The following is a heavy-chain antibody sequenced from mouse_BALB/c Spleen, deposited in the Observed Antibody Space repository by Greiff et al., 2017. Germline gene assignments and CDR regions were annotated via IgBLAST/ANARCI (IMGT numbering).Heavy chain of an antibody. D-gene: IGHD1-1*01. Sequence: EVKLEESGGGLVQPGGSLKLSCAASGFTFSSYTMSWVRQTPEKRLEWVAYISNGGGSTYYPDTVKGRFTISRDNAKNTLYLQMSSLKSEDTAMYYCARQNYYGSSWAMDYWGQGTSVTVSS. CDR3: ARQNYYGSSWAMDY. V-gene: IGHV5-12-2*01. CDR2: ISNGGGST. J-gene: IGHJ4*01. CDR1: GFTFSSYT.